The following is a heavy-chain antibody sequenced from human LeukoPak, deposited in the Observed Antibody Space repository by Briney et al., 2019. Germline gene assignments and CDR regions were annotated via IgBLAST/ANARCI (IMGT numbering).Heavy chain of an antibody. V-gene: IGHV3-7*01. Sequence: GGSLRLSCAASGFAFSSYWMTWVRQGPGKGLEWVANIKPDGSLIYYVDSVKGRFTISRDNAKNSLYLQMNSLRAEDTAVYYCAKKSVLFDPWGQGTLVTVSS. CDR2: IKPDGSLI. CDR1: GFAFSSYW. J-gene: IGHJ5*02. CDR3: AKKSVLFDP.